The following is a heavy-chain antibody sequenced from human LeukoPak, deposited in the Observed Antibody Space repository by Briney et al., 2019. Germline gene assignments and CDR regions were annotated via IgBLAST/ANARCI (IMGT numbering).Heavy chain of an antibody. V-gene: IGHV3-48*03. J-gene: IGHJ4*02. Sequence: PGGSLRLSCAASGFTFSSYDMIWVRQAPGKGLECVSYISSSGRTIYYADSVRGRFTISRDNAKNSLYLQMNSLRAEHTAVYYLARDPVGATKLFDEWGQGTLATVSS. CDR3: ARDPVGATKLFDE. CDR1: GFTFSSYD. D-gene: IGHD1-26*01. CDR2: ISSSGRTI.